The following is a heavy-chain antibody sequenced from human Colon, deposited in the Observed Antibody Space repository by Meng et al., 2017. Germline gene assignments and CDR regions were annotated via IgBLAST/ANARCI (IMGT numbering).Heavy chain of an antibody. D-gene: IGHD3-10*01. CDR3: AHTLYYYGSGSYPNY. J-gene: IGHJ4*02. CDR1: GFSLSTSGVG. CDR2: IYWNDDK. Sequence: SGPTLVKPTQTLTLTCTFSGFSLSTSGVGVGWIRQPPGKALEWLALIYWNDDKRYSPSLKSRLTITKDTSKNQVVLTMTNMDPVDTATYYCAHTLYYYGSGSYPNYWGQGTLVTVSS. V-gene: IGHV2-5*01.